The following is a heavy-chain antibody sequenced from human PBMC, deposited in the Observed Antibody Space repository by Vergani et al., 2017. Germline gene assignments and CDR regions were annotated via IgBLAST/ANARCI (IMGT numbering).Heavy chain of an antibody. D-gene: IGHD6-19*01. CDR1: GFTFSNYW. CDR3: AKVGRSEVAGTFGAFDI. Sequence: EVQLVESGGGLVQPGGSLRLSCAASGFTFSNYWMSWVRQAPGKGLEWVANIKGDGNEKNYADSLKGRFTISRDNSKNTLFLHMNSLRPEDTAVYYCAKVGRSEVAGTFGAFDIWGQGTMVTVSS. J-gene: IGHJ3*02. V-gene: IGHV3-7*03. CDR2: IKGDGNEK.